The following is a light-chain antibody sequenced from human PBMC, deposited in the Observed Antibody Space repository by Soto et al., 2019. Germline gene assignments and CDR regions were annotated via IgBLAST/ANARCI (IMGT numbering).Light chain of an antibody. CDR2: GAS. Sequence: EIVLTQSPGTLSFSPGERATLSCRASQSVSSSYLAWYQQKPGQAPRLLIYGASSRATGIPDRFSGSGSGTDFTLTITTLEPEDSAVYFCQKYASSPYTFGQGTKVDIK. V-gene: IGKV3-20*01. CDR1: QSVSSSY. J-gene: IGKJ2*01. CDR3: QKYASSPYT.